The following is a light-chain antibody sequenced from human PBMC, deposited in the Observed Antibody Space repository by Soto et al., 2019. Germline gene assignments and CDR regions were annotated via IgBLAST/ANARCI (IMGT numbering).Light chain of an antibody. CDR3: SSYAGSHNYVV. CDR1: SSDVGGYNF. CDR2: EVS. J-gene: IGLJ2*01. V-gene: IGLV2-8*01. Sequence: QSALTQPPSASGSLGQSVTISCTGASSDVGGYNFVSGYQQHPGKAPKLMIYEVSKRPSGVPARFSGSKSGNTASLTVSGLLAEDEADYYCSSYAGSHNYVVFGGGTKLTVL.